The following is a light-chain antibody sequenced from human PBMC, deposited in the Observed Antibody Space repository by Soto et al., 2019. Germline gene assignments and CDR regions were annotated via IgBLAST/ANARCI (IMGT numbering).Light chain of an antibody. CDR1: QSVSDN. V-gene: IGKV3-15*01. Sequence: EVVLTQSPVTLSMSPGDSATLSCRASQSVSDNFAWYHQKPGQAPRLLIYGASTRATGIPARFSGSGSGTEFTLTIRSLQSEDFAVYYCQQYNDWPITFGQGTRLEIK. CDR2: GAS. J-gene: IGKJ5*01. CDR3: QQYNDWPIT.